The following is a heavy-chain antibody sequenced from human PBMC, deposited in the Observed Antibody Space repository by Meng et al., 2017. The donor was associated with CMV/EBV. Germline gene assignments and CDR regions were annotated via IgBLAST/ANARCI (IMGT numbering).Heavy chain of an antibody. J-gene: IGHJ4*02. Sequence: LTCAASGFTFDDYAMHWVRQGPGKGLEWVSGISWNSGSIVYADSVKGRFTISRDNAKNSLYLQMNSLRDEDMALYHCAKGVYSNYDAPFDYWDQGILVTVSS. CDR3: AKGVYSNYDAPFDY. D-gene: IGHD4-11*01. CDR2: ISWNSGSI. CDR1: GFTFDDYA. V-gene: IGHV3-9*03.